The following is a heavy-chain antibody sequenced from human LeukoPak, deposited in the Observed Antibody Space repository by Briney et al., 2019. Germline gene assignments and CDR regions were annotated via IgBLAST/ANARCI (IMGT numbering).Heavy chain of an antibody. V-gene: IGHV1-18*01. CDR2: ISAYNGNT. Sequence: GASVKVSCKASGYTFTSYGISWVRQAPGQGLEWMGRISAYNGNTNYAQKLQGRVTMTTDTSTSTAYMELRSLRSDDTAVYYCARVGITTYDYYYYGMDVWGQGTTVTVSS. CDR1: GYTFTSYG. CDR3: ARVGITTYDYYYYGMDV. J-gene: IGHJ6*02. D-gene: IGHD3-3*01.